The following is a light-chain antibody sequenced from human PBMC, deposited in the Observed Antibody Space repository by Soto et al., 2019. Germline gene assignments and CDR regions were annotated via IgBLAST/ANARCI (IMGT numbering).Light chain of an antibody. CDR3: QQYGSSPPSVT. CDR1: QSVSSAY. Sequence: EIVLTQSPGTLSLSPGERVTLSCRASQSVSSAYLAWYQQKRGQAPRLLIYGASNRATGIPDRFSGSGYGTDFTLTISRLEPEDFAVYYCQQYGSSPPSVTFGQGTRLEI. J-gene: IGKJ5*01. CDR2: GAS. V-gene: IGKV3-20*01.